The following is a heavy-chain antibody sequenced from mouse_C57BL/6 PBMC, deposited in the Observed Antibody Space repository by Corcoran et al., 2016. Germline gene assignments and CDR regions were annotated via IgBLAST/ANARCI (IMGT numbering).Heavy chain of an antibody. J-gene: IGHJ4*01. V-gene: IGHV1-80*01. CDR3: ARDGFPGDY. CDR1: GYAFSSYC. CDR2: IYPGDGDT. Sequence: QVQLQQSGAELVKPGASVKISCKASGYAFSSYCMNWVRQRPGKGVEWIGQIYPGDGDTNYNGKFKGKATLTADKSSSTAYMQLSSLTSEDSAVYFCARDGFPGDYWGQGTSVAVS.